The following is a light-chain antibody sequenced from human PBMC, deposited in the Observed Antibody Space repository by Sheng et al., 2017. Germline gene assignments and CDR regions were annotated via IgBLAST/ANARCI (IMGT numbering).Light chain of an antibody. Sequence: DIQMTQSPSSVSASVGDRVNITCRASQGINIWLAWYQQKPGKAPKLLIHGASSLQSGVPSRFSGSGSGTDFTLTISSLQPEDFATYYCQQANTFFALAFGEGPRWRSN. CDR2: GAS. V-gene: IGKV1-12*01. CDR1: QGINIW. J-gene: IGKJ4*01. CDR3: QQANTFFALA.